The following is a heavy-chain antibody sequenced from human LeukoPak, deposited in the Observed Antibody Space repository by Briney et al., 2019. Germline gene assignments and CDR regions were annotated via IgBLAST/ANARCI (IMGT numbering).Heavy chain of an antibody. Sequence: SQTLSLTCTVSGGSISSGSYYWSWIRQPAGKGLEWIGRIYTSGSTNYNPSLKSRVTISVDTSKNQFSLKLSSVTAADTAVYYCAGKYYYGSGSYYSIDYWGQGTLVTVSS. D-gene: IGHD3-10*01. CDR2: IYTSGST. J-gene: IGHJ4*02. V-gene: IGHV4-61*02. CDR3: AGKYYYGSGSYYSIDY. CDR1: GGSISSGSYY.